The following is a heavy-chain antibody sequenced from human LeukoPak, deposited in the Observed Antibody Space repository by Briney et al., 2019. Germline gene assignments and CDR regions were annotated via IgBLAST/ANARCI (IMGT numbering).Heavy chain of an antibody. CDR3: AGHHPRNTVDF. CDR1: GGSISSYY. J-gene: IGHJ4*02. Sequence: SETLSPTCTVSGGSISSYYWSWIRQPPGKGLEWIAYISDIGSINYNPSLKSRVTISLDTSKNQFSLKLSSVTAADTAVYYCAGHHPRNTVDFWGQGTLVTVSS. D-gene: IGHD2-8*02. V-gene: IGHV4-59*08. CDR2: ISDIGSI.